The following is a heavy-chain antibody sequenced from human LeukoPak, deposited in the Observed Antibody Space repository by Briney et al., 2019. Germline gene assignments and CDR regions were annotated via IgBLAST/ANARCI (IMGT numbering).Heavy chain of an antibody. Sequence: PSETLSLTCTVSGGSISSSSYYWGWIRQPPGKGLEWIGSIYYSGSTYYNPSLKSRVTISVDTSKNQFSLKLSSVTAADTAVYYCARGGWGEFDYWGQGTLVTVSS. CDR2: IYYSGST. CDR3: ARGGWGEFDY. D-gene: IGHD6-19*01. V-gene: IGHV4-39*07. J-gene: IGHJ4*02. CDR1: GGSISSSSYY.